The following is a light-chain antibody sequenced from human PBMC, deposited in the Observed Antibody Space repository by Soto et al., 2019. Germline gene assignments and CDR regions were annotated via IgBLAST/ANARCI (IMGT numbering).Light chain of an antibody. Sequence: EIVLTQSPGTLSLSPGERATLSCRASQSVSTRYLAWYQQKPGQAPRLLIYGASSRATGIPDRFSGNGSGTDFTLTISRLEPEDFAVYYCQQYGSSPPVTFGPGTKVDIK. V-gene: IGKV3-20*01. CDR1: QSVSTRY. CDR3: QQYGSSPPVT. J-gene: IGKJ3*01. CDR2: GAS.